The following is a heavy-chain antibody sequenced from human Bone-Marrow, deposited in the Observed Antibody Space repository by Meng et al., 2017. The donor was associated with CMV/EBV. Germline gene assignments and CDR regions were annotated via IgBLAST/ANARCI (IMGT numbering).Heavy chain of an antibody. CDR3: ARDLGYSSSAFDY. V-gene: IGHV5-51*01. CDR1: GYSFTSYW. D-gene: IGHD6-13*01. CDR2: IYPGDSDT. Sequence: GGSLRLSCKGSGYSFTSYWIGWVRQMPGKGLEWMGIIYPGDSDTRYSPSFQGQVTISADKSISTAYLQWSSLKASDTAMYYCARDLGYSSSAFDYWGQGTLVTVSS. J-gene: IGHJ4*02.